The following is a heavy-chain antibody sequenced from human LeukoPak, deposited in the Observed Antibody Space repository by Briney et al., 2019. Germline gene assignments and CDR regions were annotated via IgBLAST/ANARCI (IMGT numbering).Heavy chain of an antibody. Sequence: SETLSLTCTVSGGSISTYYWTWIRQPPGKGLKWIGYIYYSGNTNYNPSLSSRVTISLDTSKSQFSLMLRSLTAADTAMYYCARRYTASPGERFDYWGQGILVTVSS. V-gene: IGHV4-59*08. D-gene: IGHD2-2*02. J-gene: IGHJ4*02. CDR1: GGSISTYY. CDR3: ARRYTASPGERFDY. CDR2: IYYSGNT.